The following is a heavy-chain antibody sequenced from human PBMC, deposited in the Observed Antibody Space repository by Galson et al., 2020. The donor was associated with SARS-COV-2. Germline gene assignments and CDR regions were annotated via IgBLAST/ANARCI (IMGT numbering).Heavy chain of an antibody. J-gene: IGHJ4*02. CDR1: GFSFRTYA. CDR3: AKGGGMHPFDY. D-gene: IGHD2-15*01. Sequence: GGSLRLSCGASGFSFRTYAMTWVRQAPGKGLEWVSVIYSGGSTYYADSVKGRFTISRDNSKNTLYLQMNSLRPEDTAVYYCAKGGGMHPFDYWGQGTLVTVSS. CDR2: IYSGGST. V-gene: IGHV3-23*03.